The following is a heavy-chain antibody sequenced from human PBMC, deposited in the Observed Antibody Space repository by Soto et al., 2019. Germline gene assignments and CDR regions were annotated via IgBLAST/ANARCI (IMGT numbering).Heavy chain of an antibody. CDR1: GGSISSGGYY. D-gene: IGHD2-2*01. Sequence: KPSETLSLTCTVSGGSISSGGYYWSWIRQHPGKGLEWIGYIYYSGSTYYNPSLKSRVTISVDTSKNQFSLKLSSVTAADTAVYYCARDCSSTSCYSYYYGMDVWGQGTTVTVSS. CDR2: IYYSGST. V-gene: IGHV4-31*03. J-gene: IGHJ6*02. CDR3: ARDCSSTSCYSYYYGMDV.